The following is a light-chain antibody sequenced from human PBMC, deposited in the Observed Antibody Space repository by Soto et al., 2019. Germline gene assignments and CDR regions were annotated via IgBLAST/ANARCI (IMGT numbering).Light chain of an antibody. CDR1: SSDVGGYNY. CDR3: SSYTSSSTLGV. J-gene: IGLJ2*01. Sequence: QSVLTQPASVSGSPGQSITISCTGTSSDVGGYNYVSWYQQHPGKAPKLMIYEVGNRPSGVSNRFSGSKSGNTASLTISGLQAEDEADYYCSSYTSSSTLGVFGGGTQLTVL. V-gene: IGLV2-14*01. CDR2: EVG.